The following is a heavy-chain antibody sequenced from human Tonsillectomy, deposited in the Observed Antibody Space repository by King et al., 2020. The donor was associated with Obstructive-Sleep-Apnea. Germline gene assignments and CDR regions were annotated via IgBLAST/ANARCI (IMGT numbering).Heavy chain of an antibody. CDR2: IFYSGST. D-gene: IGHD6-13*01. J-gene: IGHJ4*02. CDR3: ARDLSSSWYYFDY. Sequence: VQLQESGPGLVKPSETLSLTCTVSGGSISNYYFSWIRPPPGTGLEWVGCIFYSGSTNYNTSLTRQITISVDTSTNHFSLNLSSVTAADTPVYYCARDLSSSWYYFDYWGQGTLVTVSS. V-gene: IGHV4-59*01. CDR1: GGSISNYY.